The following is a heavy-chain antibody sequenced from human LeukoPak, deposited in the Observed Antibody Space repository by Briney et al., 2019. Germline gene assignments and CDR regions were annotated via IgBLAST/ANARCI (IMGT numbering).Heavy chain of an antibody. V-gene: IGHV1-18*01. CDR3: ARDIVQLENYYMDV. CDR1: GYTFTSYG. D-gene: IGHD1-1*01. Sequence: ASVKVSCKASGYTFTSYGISWVRQAPGQGPEWMGWISAYNGNTNYAQKLQGRVTMTTDTSTSTAYMELRSLRSDDTAVYYCARDIVQLENYYMDVWGKGTTVTVSS. CDR2: ISAYNGNT. J-gene: IGHJ6*03.